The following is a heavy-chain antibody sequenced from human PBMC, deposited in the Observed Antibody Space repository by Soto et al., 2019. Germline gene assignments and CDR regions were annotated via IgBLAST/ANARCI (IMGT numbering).Heavy chain of an antibody. CDR2: IIPILGIA. J-gene: IGHJ4*02. V-gene: IGHV1-69*08. Sequence: QVQLVQSGAEVKKPGSSVKVSCKASGGTFSSYTISWVRQAPGQGLEWMGRIIPILGIANYAQKFQGRVTITADKAPSTDYMELSSLRSEDTAVYYCGRERGVGDCSGGSCAADYWGQGTLVTVSS. CDR3: GRERGVGDCSGGSCAADY. CDR1: GGTFSSYT. D-gene: IGHD2-15*01.